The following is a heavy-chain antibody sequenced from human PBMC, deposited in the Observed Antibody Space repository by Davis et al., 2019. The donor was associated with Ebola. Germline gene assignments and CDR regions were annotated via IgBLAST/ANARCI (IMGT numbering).Heavy chain of an antibody. Sequence: ASVKVSCKASGYTFTSYAMNWVRQAPGQGLEWMGWISAYNGNTNYAQKLQGRVTMTTDTSTSTAYMELRSLRSDDTAVYYCARESYYGSFPFDYWGQGTLVTVSS. V-gene: IGHV1-18*01. CDR1: GYTFTSYA. CDR3: ARESYYGSFPFDY. CDR2: ISAYNGNT. J-gene: IGHJ4*02. D-gene: IGHD3-10*01.